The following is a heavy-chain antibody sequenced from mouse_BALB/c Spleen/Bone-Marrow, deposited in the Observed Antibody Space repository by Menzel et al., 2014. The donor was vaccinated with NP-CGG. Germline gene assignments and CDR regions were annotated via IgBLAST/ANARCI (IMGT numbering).Heavy chain of an antibody. CDR3: ARGVYYDNYFDY. J-gene: IGHJ2*01. D-gene: IGHD2-4*01. CDR1: GYTFTDYY. Sequence: QVQLQQSGPELVKPGASVKISCKASGYTFTDYYINWVKQKPGQGLEWIGWIYPGSGNTKYNEKFKGKATLTVDTSSSTVYMQLGSLTSEDAAVYVCARGVYYDNYFDYWGQGTTLTVSS. V-gene: IGHV1-84*02. CDR2: IYPGSGNT.